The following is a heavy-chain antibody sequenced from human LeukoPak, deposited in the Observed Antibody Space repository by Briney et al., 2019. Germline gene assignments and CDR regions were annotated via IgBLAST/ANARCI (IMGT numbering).Heavy chain of an antibody. CDR2: IYYSGST. J-gene: IGHJ4*02. CDR1: GGSISSGDYY. Sequence: SQTLSLTCTVSGGSISSGDYYWSWLRQPPGKGLEWIAYIYYSGSTYYNPSLKSRVTISVDTSKNQFSLKLSSVTAADTAVYYCARVKDIVVVPAARPFDYWGQGTLVTVSS. D-gene: IGHD2-2*01. CDR3: ARVKDIVVVPAARPFDY. V-gene: IGHV4-30-4*01.